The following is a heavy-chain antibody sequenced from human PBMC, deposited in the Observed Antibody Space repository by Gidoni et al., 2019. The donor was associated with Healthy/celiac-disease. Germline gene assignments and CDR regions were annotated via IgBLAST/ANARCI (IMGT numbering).Heavy chain of an antibody. V-gene: IGHV3-23*01. CDR1: GFTFSSYA. CDR3: AKPLIYDSSGYYLNDY. CDR2: ISGSGGST. Sequence: EVQLLESGGGLVQPGGSLRLSCAASGFTFSSYAMSWVRQAPGKGLEWVSAISGSGGSTYYADSVKGRFTISRDNSKNTLYLQMNSLRAEDTAVYYCAKPLIYDSSGYYLNDYWGQGTLVTVSS. D-gene: IGHD3-22*01. J-gene: IGHJ4*02.